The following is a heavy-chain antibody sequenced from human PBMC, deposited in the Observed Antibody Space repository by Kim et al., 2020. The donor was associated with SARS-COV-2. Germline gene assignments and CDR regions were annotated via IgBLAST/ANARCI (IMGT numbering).Heavy chain of an antibody. CDR1: GYTFTGYY. CDR3: ARSPPLLMVGPY. V-gene: IGHV1-2*02. Sequence: ASVKVSCKASGYTFTGYYIHWVRQAPGQGLEWMGWINPNSGGTTYAPKFQGRVTMTRDISINTVYMELSGLTSDDTVVFFCARSPPLLMVGPYWGQGTLVTVSS. D-gene: IGHD2-8*01. J-gene: IGHJ4*02. CDR2: INPNSGGT.